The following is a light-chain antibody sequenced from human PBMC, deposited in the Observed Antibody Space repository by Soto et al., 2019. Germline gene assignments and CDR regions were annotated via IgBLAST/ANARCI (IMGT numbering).Light chain of an antibody. CDR2: GAS. J-gene: IGKJ1*01. Sequence: DIQMTQSPSTLSASVGDRVTITCRASQSVSVWLAWYQQKPGKGPKLLIYGASSRATGIPDRFSGSGSGTDFTLTISRLEPEDFAVYYCQKYGSSPWTFGQGTKVDIK. CDR1: QSVSVW. CDR3: QKYGSSPWT. V-gene: IGKV1-5*01.